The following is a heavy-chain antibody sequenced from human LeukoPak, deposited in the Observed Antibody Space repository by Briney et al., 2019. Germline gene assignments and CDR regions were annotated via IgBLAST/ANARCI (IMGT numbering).Heavy chain of an antibody. Sequence: GGSLRLSCAASGFIFSTYSMNWVRQAPGKGLEWVSSISAASNYIYYADSVKGRFTISRDNAKNSLYLQMNSLRAEDTAVYYCARERLPDDYWGQGTLVTVSS. CDR1: GFIFSTYS. V-gene: IGHV3-21*01. D-gene: IGHD4-11*01. CDR2: ISAASNYI. J-gene: IGHJ4*02. CDR3: ARERLPDDY.